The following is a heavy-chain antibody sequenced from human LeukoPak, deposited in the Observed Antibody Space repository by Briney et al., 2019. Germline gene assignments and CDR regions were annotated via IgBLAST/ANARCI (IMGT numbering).Heavy chain of an antibody. V-gene: IGHV4-59*01. J-gene: IGHJ6*03. D-gene: IGHD1-26*01. Sequence: PSETLSLTCTVSGGSISSYYWSWIRQPPGKGLEWIGYIYYSGSTNYNPSLKSRVTISVDTSKNQFSLKLSSVTAADTAVYYCAGHSGSYFRYYYYYYMDVWGKGTTVTVSS. CDR2: IYYSGST. CDR1: GGSISSYY. CDR3: AGHSGSYFRYYYYYYMDV.